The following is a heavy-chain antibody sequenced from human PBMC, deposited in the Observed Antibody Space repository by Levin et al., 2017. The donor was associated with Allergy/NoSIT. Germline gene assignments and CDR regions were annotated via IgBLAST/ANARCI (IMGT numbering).Heavy chain of an antibody. J-gene: IGHJ4*02. D-gene: IGHD2-15*01. Sequence: GESLKISCAASGFTFSSYAMSWVRQAPGKGLEWVSAISGSGGSTYYADSVKGRFTISRDNSKNTLYLQMNSLRAEDTAVYYCAKDISSFAVVVAAFDYWGQGTLVTVSS. CDR3: AKDISSFAVVVAAFDY. CDR1: GFTFSSYA. CDR2: ISGSGGST. V-gene: IGHV3-23*01.